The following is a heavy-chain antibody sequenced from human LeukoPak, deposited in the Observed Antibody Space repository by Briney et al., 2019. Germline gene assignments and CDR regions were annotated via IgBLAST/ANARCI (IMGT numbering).Heavy chain of an antibody. D-gene: IGHD2-21*01. CDR2: INHSGST. CDR3: ARGVVIAPQTFDY. CDR1: GGSFSGYY. Sequence: PSETLSLTCAVYGGSFSGYYWSWIRQPPGKGLEWIGEINHSGSTNYNPSLKSRVTISVDTSKNQFSLKLSSVTAADTAVYYCARGVVIAPQTFDYWGQGTLVTVSS. J-gene: IGHJ4*02. V-gene: IGHV4-34*01.